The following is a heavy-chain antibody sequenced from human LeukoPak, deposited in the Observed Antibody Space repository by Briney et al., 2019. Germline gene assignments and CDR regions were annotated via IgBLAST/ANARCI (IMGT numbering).Heavy chain of an antibody. CDR1: GGSISSGSYY. V-gene: IGHV4-61*02. J-gene: IGHJ4*02. CDR2: FYSSGST. D-gene: IGHD3-22*01. Sequence: SETLSLTCTVSGGSISSGSYYWSWIRQPAGKGLEWIGRFYSSGSTNYNPSLKSRVTISVDTSKNQFSLKLSSVTAADTAVYYCAGDSSGYYYLFEYWGQGTLVTVSS. CDR3: AGDSSGYYYLFEY.